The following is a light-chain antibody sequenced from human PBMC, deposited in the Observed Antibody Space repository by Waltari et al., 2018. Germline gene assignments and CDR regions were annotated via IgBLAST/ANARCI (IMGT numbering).Light chain of an antibody. J-gene: IGKJ1*01. CDR1: ESVGTY. Sequence: EIVLTQSPATLSLSPGERATLSCRASESVGTYLAWYQHSPSQAPRLLIYDVSTRAAGIPARFSGTGSGTEFTLTISSLEPEDFAIYYCHQRNDRRGTFGQGTRIEI. CDR2: DVS. CDR3: HQRNDRRGT. V-gene: IGKV3-11*01.